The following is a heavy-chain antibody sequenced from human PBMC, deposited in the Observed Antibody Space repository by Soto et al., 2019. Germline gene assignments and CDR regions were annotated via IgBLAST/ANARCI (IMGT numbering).Heavy chain of an antibody. V-gene: IGHV1-46*01. J-gene: IGHJ5*02. CDR1: GYTFTSYY. CDR2: INPNSGST. CDR3: ASDIAAACRDWFDP. Sequence: GASVKVSCKASGYTFTSYYMHWVRQAPGQGLEWMGRINPNSGSTSYAQKFQGRVTMTRNTSMSTAYMELSSLRSEDTAVYYCASDIAAACRDWFDPWGQGTLVTVSS. D-gene: IGHD6-13*01.